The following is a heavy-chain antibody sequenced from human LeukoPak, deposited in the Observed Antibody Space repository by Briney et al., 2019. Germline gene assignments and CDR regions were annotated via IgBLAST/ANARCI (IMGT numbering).Heavy chain of an antibody. V-gene: IGHV3-53*01. CDR2: IYSGGST. CDR3: ARDSPYYYGSGL. J-gene: IGHJ3*01. Sequence: PGGSLRLSCAASGFTVSTNYMSWVRQAPGKGLEWVSVIYSGGSTYYADSVKGRFTISRDNSRNTLYLQMNSLRADDTAVYYRARDSPYYYGSGLWGQGTMVTVSS. D-gene: IGHD3-10*01. CDR1: GFTVSTNY.